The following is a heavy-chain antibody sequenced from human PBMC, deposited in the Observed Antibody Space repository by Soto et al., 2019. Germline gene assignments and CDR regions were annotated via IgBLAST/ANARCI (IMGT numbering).Heavy chain of an antibody. J-gene: IGHJ4*02. V-gene: IGHV1-69*13. CDR1: GGTFSSCA. CDR2: ITPIFGTA. CDR3: AILASYGYFDY. Sequence: AVKVSCKASGGTFSSCAISWVRQAPGQGLEWMGGITPIFGTANYAQKFQGRVTITADESTSTAYMELSSLRSEDTAVYYCAILASYGYFDYWGQGTLVTVSS. D-gene: IGHD4-17*01.